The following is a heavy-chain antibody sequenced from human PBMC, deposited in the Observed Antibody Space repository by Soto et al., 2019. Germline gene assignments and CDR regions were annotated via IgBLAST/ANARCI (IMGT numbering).Heavy chain of an antibody. CDR3: ARFGFDDYVWGSYRPFYYYYSMDV. Sequence: ASVRVSCKASGYTFTSYDINWVRQATGQGLEWMGWMNPNSGNTGYAQKFQGRVTMTRNTSISTAYMELSSLRSEDTAVYYCARFGFDDYVWGSYRPFYYYYSMDVWGQGTTVTVSS. D-gene: IGHD3-16*02. CDR1: GYTFTSYD. V-gene: IGHV1-8*01. J-gene: IGHJ6*02. CDR2: MNPNSGNT.